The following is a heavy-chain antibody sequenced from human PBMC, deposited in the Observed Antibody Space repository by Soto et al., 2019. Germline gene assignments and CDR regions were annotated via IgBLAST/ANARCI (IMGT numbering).Heavy chain of an antibody. CDR2: IYHSGST. CDR3: ARGQVVAAQH. J-gene: IGHJ4*02. D-gene: IGHD2-15*01. V-gene: IGHV4-30-2*01. CDR1: GXXXSXXXXX. Sequence: QLQLQESGSGLVKPSQTLSLTCAVSGXXXSXXXXXXXXIRQPPGKGLEWIGYIYHSGSTYYNPSLKXRVTIXXXXXKNQFSXXXXXXXXXXTAVYYCARGQVVAAQHWGQGTLVTVSS.